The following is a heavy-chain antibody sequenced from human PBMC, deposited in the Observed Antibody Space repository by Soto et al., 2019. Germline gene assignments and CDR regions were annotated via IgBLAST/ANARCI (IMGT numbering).Heavy chain of an antibody. J-gene: IGHJ5*02. CDR1: GFTFSSYA. V-gene: IGHV3-30-3*01. CDR2: ISYDGSNK. D-gene: IGHD3-22*01. Sequence: QVQLVESGGGVVQPGRSLRLSCAASGFTFSSYAMHWVRQAPGKGLEWVAVISYDGSNKYYADSVKGRFTISRDNSKNTMYLQMNSLRAEYTAVYYCARDPLNTYYYDSSGLIGWYDPWGQGTLVTVSS. CDR3: ARDPLNTYYYDSSGLIGWYDP.